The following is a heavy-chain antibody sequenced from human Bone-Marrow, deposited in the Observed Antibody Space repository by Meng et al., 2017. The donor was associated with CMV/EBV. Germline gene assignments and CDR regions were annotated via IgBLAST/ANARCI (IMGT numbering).Heavy chain of an antibody. Sequence: SETLSLTCAVYGGSFSGYYWSWIRQPPGKGLEWVGEINHSGSTNYNPSLKSRVTISGDTSKNQFYLKLSSVTAADTAVYYCARHIRKQPWFGIGAFDIWGQGTMVTVSS. V-gene: IGHV4-34*01. CDR1: GGSFSGYY. J-gene: IGHJ3*02. CDR2: INHSGST. CDR3: ARHIRKQPWFGIGAFDI. D-gene: IGHD5-18*01.